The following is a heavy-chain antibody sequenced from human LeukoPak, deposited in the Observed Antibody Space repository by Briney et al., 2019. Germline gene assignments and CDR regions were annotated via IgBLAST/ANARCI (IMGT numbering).Heavy chain of an antibody. D-gene: IGHD1-26*01. CDR2: ISWNSGSI. V-gene: IGHV3-9*01. CDR1: GFTFDDYA. J-gene: IGHJ6*02. CDR3: AKDTRAYYYCGMDV. Sequence: PGGSLRLSCAASGFTFDDYAMHWVRQAPGKGLEWVSGISWNSGSIGYADSVKGRFTISRDNAKNSLYLQMNSLRAEDTALYYCAKDTRAYYYCGMDVWGQGTTVTVSS.